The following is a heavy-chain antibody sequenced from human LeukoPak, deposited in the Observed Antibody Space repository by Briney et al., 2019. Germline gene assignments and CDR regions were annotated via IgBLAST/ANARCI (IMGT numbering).Heavy chain of an antibody. CDR3: ASAYTYVRLGDH. D-gene: IGHD3-16*01. J-gene: IGHJ4*02. CDR2: TNLHGTTV. CDR1: GLDFSNYW. Sequence: PGGSLRLSCVVSGLDFSNYWMHWVRQAPGKGLVWVARTNLHGTTVDYADSVKGRFTISRDNVKNTLFLQMNSLRAEDTAVYYCASAYTYVRLGDHWGQGTLVPVSS. V-gene: IGHV3-74*01.